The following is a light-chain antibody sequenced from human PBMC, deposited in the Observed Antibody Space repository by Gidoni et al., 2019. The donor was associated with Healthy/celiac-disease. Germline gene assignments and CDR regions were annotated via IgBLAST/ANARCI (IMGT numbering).Light chain of an antibody. V-gene: IGKV2-30*02. J-gene: IGKJ2*01. Sequence: VVLTQSPLSLPVTLGQPASISCRSSQSLVHSDGNTYLNWFQQRPGQSPRRLIYKVSNRASGVPDRFSGSGSGTDFTLKISRVEAEDVGVYYCMQGTHLYTFGQGTKLEIK. CDR2: KVS. CDR1: QSLVHSDGNTY. CDR3: MQGTHLYT.